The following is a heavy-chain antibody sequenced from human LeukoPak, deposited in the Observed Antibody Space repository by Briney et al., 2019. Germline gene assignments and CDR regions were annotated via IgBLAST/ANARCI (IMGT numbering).Heavy chain of an antibody. V-gene: IGHV4-34*01. CDR1: GGSFSGYY. CDR3: AGLTVRPPGGSYRYPQRSYYFDY. Sequence: PSETLSLTCAVSGGSFSGYYWSWIRQPPGKGLEWIGEINHSGSTNYNPSLKSRVTISVDTSKNQFSLKLSSVTAADTAVYYCAGLTVRPPGGSYRYPQRSYYFDYWGQGTLVTVSS. CDR2: INHSGST. D-gene: IGHD3-16*02. J-gene: IGHJ4*02.